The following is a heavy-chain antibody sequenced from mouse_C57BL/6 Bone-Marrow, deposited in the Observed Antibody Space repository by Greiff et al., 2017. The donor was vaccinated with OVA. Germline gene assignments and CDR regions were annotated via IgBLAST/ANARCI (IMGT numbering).Heavy chain of an antibody. D-gene: IGHD1-1*01. Sequence: VQLQQSGPGLVQPSQSLSITCTVSGFSLTSYGVHWVRQSPGKGLEWLGVIWSGGSTDYNAAFISRLSISKDNSKSQVFFKMNSLQADDTAIYYCARRPIYYYGSSYAMDYWGQGTSVTGSS. CDR1: GFSLTSYG. V-gene: IGHV2-2*01. CDR2: IWSGGST. J-gene: IGHJ4*01. CDR3: ARRPIYYYGSSYAMDY.